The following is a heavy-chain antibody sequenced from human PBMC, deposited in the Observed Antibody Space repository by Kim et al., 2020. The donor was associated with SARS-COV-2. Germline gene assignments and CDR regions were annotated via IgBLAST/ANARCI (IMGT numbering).Heavy chain of an antibody. J-gene: IGHJ6*02. CDR3: ARDEGGEADTAMLTRYYYYYGMDV. Sequence: GGSLRLSCAASGFTFSDYYMSWIRQAPGKGLEWVSYISSSGSTIYYADSVKGRFTISRDNAKNSLYLQMTSLRAEDTAVYYCARDEGGEADTAMLTRYYYYYGMDVWGQGTSVTFSS. CDR1: GFTFSDYY. CDR2: ISSSGSTI. V-gene: IGHV3-11*01. D-gene: IGHD5-18*01.